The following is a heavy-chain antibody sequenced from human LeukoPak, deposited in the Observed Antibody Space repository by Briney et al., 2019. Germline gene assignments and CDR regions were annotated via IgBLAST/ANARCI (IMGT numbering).Heavy chain of an antibody. CDR3: ARDYAFDI. CDR2: IYYSGST. CDR1: AHSISNYY. V-gene: IGHV4-59*01. Sequence: SQTLSLTCTVSAHSISNYYWSWIRQPPGKELEWIGYIYYSGSTNYNPSLKSRVTMSVDTSKNQFSLKLSSVTAADTAVYYCARDYAFDIWGQGTMVTVSS. J-gene: IGHJ3*02.